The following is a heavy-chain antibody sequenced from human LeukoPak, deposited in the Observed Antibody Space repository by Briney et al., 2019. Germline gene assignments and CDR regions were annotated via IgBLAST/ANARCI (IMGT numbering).Heavy chain of an antibody. Sequence: SETLSLTRIVSGGSISSNSHYWGWIRQPPGKGLEWIGSIYSSGTTYYNPSLRSRLTISADTSKNLFSLKLGSVTAADTAVYYCAVLEGNAFDIWGQGTMVTVSS. CDR3: AVLEGNAFDI. J-gene: IGHJ3*02. D-gene: IGHD1-1*01. V-gene: IGHV4-39*07. CDR2: IYSSGTT. CDR1: GGSISSNSHY.